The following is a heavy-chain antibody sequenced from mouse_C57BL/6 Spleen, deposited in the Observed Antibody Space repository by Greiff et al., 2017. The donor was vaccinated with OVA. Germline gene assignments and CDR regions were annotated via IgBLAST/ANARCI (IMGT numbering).Heavy chain of an antibody. D-gene: IGHD2-1*01. CDR1: GYTFTSYW. V-gene: IGHV1-69*01. CDR2: IDPSDSYT. CDR3: ARGSYYGNSGDY. J-gene: IGHJ2*01. Sequence: QVQLQQPGAELVMPGASVKLSCKASGYTFTSYWMHWVKQRPGQGLEWIGEIDPSDSYTNYNQKFKGKSTLTVDKASSTAYMQVSSLTSEDSAVYDCARGSYYGNSGDYWGQGTTLTVSS.